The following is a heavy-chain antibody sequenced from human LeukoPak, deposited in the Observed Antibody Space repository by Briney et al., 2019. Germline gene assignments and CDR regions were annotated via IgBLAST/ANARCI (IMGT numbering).Heavy chain of an antibody. CDR1: GFTFSSYS. Sequence: GGSLRLSCAASGFTFSSYSMNWVRQAPGKGLEWGSSISSSSSYIYYADSVKGRFTISRDNAKNSLYLQMNSLRAEDTAVYYCARDYGVDYYDSSGWSNAFDIWGQGTMVTVSS. CDR3: ARDYGVDYYDSSGWSNAFDI. V-gene: IGHV3-21*01. D-gene: IGHD3-22*01. J-gene: IGHJ3*02. CDR2: ISSSSSYI.